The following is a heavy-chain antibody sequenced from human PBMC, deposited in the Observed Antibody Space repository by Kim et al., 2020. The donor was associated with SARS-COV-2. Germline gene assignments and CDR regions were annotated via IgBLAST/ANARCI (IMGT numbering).Heavy chain of an antibody. CDR3: ARDLSSMVRGDSPPVYVY. CDR1: GFTFDDYG. J-gene: IGHJ4*02. D-gene: IGHD3-10*01. V-gene: IGHV3-20*04. CDR2: INWNGGST. Sequence: GGSLRLSCAASGFTFDDYGMSWVRQAPGKGLEWVSGINWNGGSTGYADSVKGRFTISRDNAKNSLYLQMNSLRAEDTALYYCARDLSSMVRGDSPPVYVYWGQGTLVTVSS.